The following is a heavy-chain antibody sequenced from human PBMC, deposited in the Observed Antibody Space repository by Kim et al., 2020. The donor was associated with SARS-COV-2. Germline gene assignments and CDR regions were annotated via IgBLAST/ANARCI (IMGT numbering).Heavy chain of an antibody. D-gene: IGHD1-1*01. J-gene: IGHJ6*02. CDR1: GFSFGSYA. CDR2: IWWNRGFT. Sequence: GWSLRLSCVASGFSFGSYAMHWVRQRPGKGLEWVSGIWWNRGFTHYANSVKGRFRVSRDNAKNSLYLQINNLRPEDTAFYYCAKGRDDVADSIDVRGQGT. CDR3: AKGRDDVADSIDV. V-gene: IGHV3-9*01.